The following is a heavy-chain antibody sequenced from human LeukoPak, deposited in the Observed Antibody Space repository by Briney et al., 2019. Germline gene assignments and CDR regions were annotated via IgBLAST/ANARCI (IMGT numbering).Heavy chain of an antibody. V-gene: IGHV3-30*18. CDR1: GFTFGTYG. CDR3: AKDEGHCSGGSCYRQDY. J-gene: IGHJ4*02. Sequence: GGSLRLSCAASGFTFGTYGMHWVRQAPGKGPEWVGVISNDGTNKYHAESVKGRFTISRDNSKNTLYLQMNSLRAEDTAVYYCAKDEGHCSGGSCYRQDYWGQGTLVTVSS. D-gene: IGHD2-15*01. CDR2: ISNDGTNK.